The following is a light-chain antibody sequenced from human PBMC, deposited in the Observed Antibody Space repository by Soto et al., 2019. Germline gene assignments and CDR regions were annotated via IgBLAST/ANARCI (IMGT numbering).Light chain of an antibody. V-gene: IGKV3-20*01. CDR3: QQYGSAPFT. CDR2: GAS. J-gene: IGKJ3*01. CDR1: QSVSSSY. Sequence: EIVLTQSPGTLSLSPGERATLSCRASQSVSSSYLAWYPQKPGQAPRLLIYGASSRATGIPDRFSGSGSGTDCTLTISRLEPEDFAEYYCQQYGSAPFTFGPGTKVDIK.